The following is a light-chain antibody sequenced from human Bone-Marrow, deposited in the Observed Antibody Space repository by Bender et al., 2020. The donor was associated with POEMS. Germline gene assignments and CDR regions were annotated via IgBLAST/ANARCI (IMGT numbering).Light chain of an antibody. V-gene: IGLV1-44*01. CDR3: QSIDDSLSKSWV. J-gene: IGLJ3*02. Sequence: QSVLTQPPSASGTPGQSVIISCSGTDSNFGGNNVNWYQHLPGTAPRLLVYSNYQRPSGVPARFSGSKSGTSASLTITVLQAEDEADYYCQSIDDSLSKSWVFGGGTRVTVL. CDR1: DSNFGGNN. CDR2: SNY.